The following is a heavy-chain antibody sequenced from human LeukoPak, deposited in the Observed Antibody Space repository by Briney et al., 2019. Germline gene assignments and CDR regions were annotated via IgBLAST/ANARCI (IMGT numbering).Heavy chain of an antibody. V-gene: IGHV3-73*01. CDR3: TGNYYGSGSYADFDY. CDR1: GFTFSGSA. CDR2: IRSTANGYAT. Sequence: GGSLRLSCAASGFTFSGSALHWVRQASGKGLEWVGRIRSTANGYATAYAASVKGRFTISRDDSKNTAYLQMDSLKTEDTAEYYCTGNYYGSGSYADFDYWGQGTLVTVSS. J-gene: IGHJ4*02. D-gene: IGHD3-10*01.